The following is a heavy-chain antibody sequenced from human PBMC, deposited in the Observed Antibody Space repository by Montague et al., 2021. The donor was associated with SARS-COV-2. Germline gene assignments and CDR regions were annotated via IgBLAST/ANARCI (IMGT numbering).Heavy chain of an antibody. V-gene: IGHV4-39*02. CDR3: ARSWGQWLLWGYYFDY. CDR2: IYDSGXT. Sequence: SETLSLTCTASGGSISSNNYYWDWIRQPPGKGLEWIGSIYDSGXTXYXXXXKXRVTISVDTSKNHFSLKLNSVTAADTAVYYCARSWGQWLLWGYYFDYWGQGTLVTVSS. J-gene: IGHJ4*02. CDR1: GGSISSNNYY. D-gene: IGHD6-19*01.